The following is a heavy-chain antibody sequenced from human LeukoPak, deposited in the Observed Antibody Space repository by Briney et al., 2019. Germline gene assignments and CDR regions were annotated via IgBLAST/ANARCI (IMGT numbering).Heavy chain of an antibody. Sequence: GGSLRLSCAASGFTFSSYAMNWVRQAPGKGLEWVSSISSSSSYIYYADSVKGRFTISRDNAKNSLYLQMNSLRAEDTAVYYCARDHRYDFWSGYYTYWGQGTLVTVSS. D-gene: IGHD3-3*01. CDR2: ISSSSSYI. J-gene: IGHJ4*02. V-gene: IGHV3-21*01. CDR1: GFTFSSYA. CDR3: ARDHRYDFWSGYYTY.